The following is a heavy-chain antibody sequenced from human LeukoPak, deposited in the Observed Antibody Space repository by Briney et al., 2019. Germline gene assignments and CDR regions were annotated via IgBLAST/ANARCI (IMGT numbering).Heavy chain of an antibody. CDR2: MNPNSGNT. CDR1: GYTFTSYD. J-gene: IGHJ6*03. CDR3: ARGLFGYGSGSYYKTKTNYYYYYYMDV. D-gene: IGHD3-10*01. V-gene: IGHV1-8*01. Sequence: GASVKVSCKASGYTFTSYDINWVRQATGQGLEWMGWMNPNSGNTGYAQKFQGRVTMTRNTSISTAYMELSSLRSEDTAVYYCARGLFGYGSGSYYKTKTNYYYYYYMDVWGKGTTVTISS.